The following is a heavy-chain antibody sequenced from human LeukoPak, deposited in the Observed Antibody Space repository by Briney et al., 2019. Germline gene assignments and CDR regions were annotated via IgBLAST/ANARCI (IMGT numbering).Heavy chain of an antibody. CDR2: IRYDGSNK. CDR3: ARVHNGDYGMDV. V-gene: IGHV3-30*02. J-gene: IGHJ6*04. D-gene: IGHD4-17*01. Sequence: GGSLRLSCAASGFTFSTYGMHWVRQAPGKGLEWVAFIRYDGSNKYYADSVKGRFTISRDNSKNTLYLQMNSLRSDDTAVYYCARVHNGDYGMDVWGKGTTVTISS. CDR1: GFTFSTYG.